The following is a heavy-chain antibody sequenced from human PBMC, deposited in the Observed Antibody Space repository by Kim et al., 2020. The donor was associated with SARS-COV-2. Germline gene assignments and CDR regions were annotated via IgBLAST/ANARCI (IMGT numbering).Heavy chain of an antibody. D-gene: IGHD5-18*01. J-gene: IGHJ5*02. CDR2: INHSGST. Sequence: SETLSLTCAVYGGSFSGYYWSWIRQPPGKGLEWIGEINHSGSTNYNPSLKSRVTISVDTSKNQFSLKLSSVTAADTAVYYCARVGRVEDTAMVVGENWFDPWGQGTLVTVSS. CDR3: ARVGRVEDTAMVVGENWFDP. CDR1: GGSFSGYY. V-gene: IGHV4-34*01.